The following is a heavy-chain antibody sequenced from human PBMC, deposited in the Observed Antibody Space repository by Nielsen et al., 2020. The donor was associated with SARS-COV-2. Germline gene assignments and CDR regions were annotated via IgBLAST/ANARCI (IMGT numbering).Heavy chain of an antibody. Sequence: VRQAPGKGLEWVAVISYDGSNKYYADSVKGRFTISRDNSKNTLYLQMNSLRAEDTAVYYCARHIWTIFGVVIKGHGCYGMDVWGQGTTVTVSS. V-gene: IGHV3-30*03. D-gene: IGHD3-3*01. J-gene: IGHJ6*02. CDR2: ISYDGSNK. CDR3: ARHIWTIFGVVIKGHGCYGMDV.